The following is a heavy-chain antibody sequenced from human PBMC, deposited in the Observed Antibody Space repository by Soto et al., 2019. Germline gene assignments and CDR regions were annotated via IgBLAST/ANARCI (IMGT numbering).Heavy chain of an antibody. CDR1: GFTFSSYV. Sequence: GGSLRLSCSASGFTFSSYVMHWVRQAPGKGLEWVAVIWHDGDNKYYADSVKGRFTISRDNSKNTLYLQMNSLRVEDTAVYFCAREQINPYCGGDCYSVGLGYWGQGTLVTVSS. CDR2: IWHDGDNK. V-gene: IGHV3-33*01. CDR3: AREQINPYCGGDCYSVGLGY. D-gene: IGHD2-21*02. J-gene: IGHJ4*02.